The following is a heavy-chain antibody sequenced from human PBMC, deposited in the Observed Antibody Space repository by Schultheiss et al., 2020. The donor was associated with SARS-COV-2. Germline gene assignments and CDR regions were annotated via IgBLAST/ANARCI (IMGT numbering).Heavy chain of an antibody. CDR3: ASAQLVGYGMDV. J-gene: IGHJ6*02. Sequence: ASVKVSCKASGYTFTNYDINWVRQATGQGLEWMGWMNPNSGGTNYAQKFQGRVTMTRDTSISTAYMELSRLRSDDTAVYYCASAQLVGYGMDVWGQGTTVTVSS. CDR2: MNPNSGGT. CDR1: GYTFTNYD. D-gene: IGHD6-6*01. V-gene: IGHV1-2*02.